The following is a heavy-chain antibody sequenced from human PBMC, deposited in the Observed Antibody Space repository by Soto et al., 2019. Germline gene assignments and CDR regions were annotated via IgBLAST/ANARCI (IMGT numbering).Heavy chain of an antibody. V-gene: IGHV2-5*02. J-gene: IGHJ4*02. CDR3: AYNSPPVVTPRFDY. CDR2: NYWDDDE. CDR1: GFSLSSNGVG. Sequence: QIILKESGPTLVKPTETLMLTCTFAGFSLSSNGVGVGWIRQPPGKALEWLGVNYWDDDEDYSPSLKSRLTITKDTSKNQVVLTMTNMDPVDTATYFCAYNSPPVVTPRFDYWGQGTLVTVSS. D-gene: IGHD2-21*02.